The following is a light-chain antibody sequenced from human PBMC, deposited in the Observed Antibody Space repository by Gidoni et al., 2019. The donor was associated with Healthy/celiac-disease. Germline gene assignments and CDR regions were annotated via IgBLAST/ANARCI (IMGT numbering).Light chain of an antibody. Sequence: DTQSPQTPSSLSASVGDRVTITCRASQSISSYLNWYQQKPGKAPKLLIYAASSLQSGVPSRFSGSGSGTDFTLTISSLQPEDFATYYWQQSYSTPVTFGQGTKVEIK. V-gene: IGKV1-39*01. CDR2: AAS. CDR3: QQSYSTPVT. J-gene: IGKJ1*01. CDR1: QSISSY.